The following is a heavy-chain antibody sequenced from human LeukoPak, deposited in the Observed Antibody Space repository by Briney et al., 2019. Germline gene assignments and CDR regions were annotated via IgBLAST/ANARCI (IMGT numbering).Heavy chain of an antibody. Sequence: GGSLRLSCAASGFTFSNYWMHWVRQGPGKGLVWVSRISPDGSSTTYADSVKGRFIISRDNAQNTVYLQMSSLRLEDTAVYYCAREYSSSSGRAFDYWGQGILVTASS. D-gene: IGHD6-6*01. CDR1: GFTFSNYW. V-gene: IGHV3-74*01. CDR3: AREYSSSSGRAFDY. CDR2: ISPDGSST. J-gene: IGHJ4*02.